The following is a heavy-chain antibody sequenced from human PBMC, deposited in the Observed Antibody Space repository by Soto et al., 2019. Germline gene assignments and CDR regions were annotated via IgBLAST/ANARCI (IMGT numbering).Heavy chain of an antibody. CDR2: ISYSAST. D-gene: IGHD3-22*01. Sequence: QVQLQESRPGLVKPSQTLSLTCTVTAGSLNNGSFWSWARQQPGKGLKWIGHISYSASTPYNPSLNSRLTVSVDTAENQFSLKLTSVTAAASPVYYCASFFNYYVSRGYAEYHFDDWGQGTLVTVSS. CDR1: AGSLNNGSF. J-gene: IGHJ4*02. CDR3: ASFFNYYVSRGYAEYHFDD. V-gene: IGHV4-31*03.